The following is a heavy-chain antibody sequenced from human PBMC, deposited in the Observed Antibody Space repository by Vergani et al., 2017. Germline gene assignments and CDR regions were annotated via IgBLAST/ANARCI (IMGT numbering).Heavy chain of an antibody. CDR2: VDPEDGET. V-gene: IGHV1-69-2*01. Sequence: EVQLVQSGAEVKKPGATMKISCKVSGYTFTDHYMHWVKQAPGKGREGRGLVDPEDGETIYAEKFKGRVTIAADTSTDTAHLELSSLTSEDTAVYYCATPQPLPTCAMEVWGQGTTVIVSS. J-gene: IGHJ6*02. CDR3: ATPQPLPTCAMEV. D-gene: IGHD1-14*01. CDR1: GYTFTDHY.